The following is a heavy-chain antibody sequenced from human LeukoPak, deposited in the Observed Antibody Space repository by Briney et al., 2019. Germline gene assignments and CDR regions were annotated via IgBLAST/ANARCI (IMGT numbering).Heavy chain of an antibody. J-gene: IGHJ2*01. Sequence: GGSLRLSCAASGFTPSSYSLVWVRQAPGKGLEWVSYISGSSDTVYYADSVKGRFTISRDNAKNLLYLQMNSLRADDTAVYFCARSPSNWFPYWYFDLWGRGTLVTVST. CDR2: ISGSSDTV. CDR1: GFTPSSYS. CDR3: ARSPSNWFPYWYFDL. V-gene: IGHV3-48*04. D-gene: IGHD6-13*01.